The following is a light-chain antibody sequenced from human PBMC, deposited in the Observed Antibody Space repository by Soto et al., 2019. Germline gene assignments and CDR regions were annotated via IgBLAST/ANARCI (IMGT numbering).Light chain of an antibody. CDR1: HTISTY. CDR3: QQSYSIPAT. CDR2: AAS. J-gene: IGKJ1*01. Sequence: DIPMTQSPSSLSASVGDRVTITCRASHTISTYLNWYQQKPGKAPNLLIYAASNLQSGVPSRFSGSGSGTDFTLTISSLQPEDFATYYCQQSYSIPATFGQGTKVEIK. V-gene: IGKV1-39*01.